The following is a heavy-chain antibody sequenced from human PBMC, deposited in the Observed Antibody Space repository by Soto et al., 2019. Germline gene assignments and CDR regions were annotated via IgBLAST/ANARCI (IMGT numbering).Heavy chain of an antibody. CDR2: IIPIFGTA. D-gene: IGHD3-3*01. J-gene: IGHJ4*02. Sequence: SVKVSCKASGGTFSSYAISWVRQAPGQGLEWMGGIIPIFGTANYAQKFQGRVTITADESTSTAYMELSSLRSEDTAVYYCARDFDFWSGYHDYWGQGTLVTVSS. CDR3: ARDFDFWSGYHDY. CDR1: GGTFSSYA. V-gene: IGHV1-69*13.